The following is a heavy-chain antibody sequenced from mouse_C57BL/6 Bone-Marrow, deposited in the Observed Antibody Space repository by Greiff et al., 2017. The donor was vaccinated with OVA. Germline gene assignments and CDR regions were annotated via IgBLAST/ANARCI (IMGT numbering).Heavy chain of an antibody. J-gene: IGHJ1*03. Sequence: QVQLKESGAELVKPGASVKISCKASGYAFSSYWMNWVKQRPGKGLEWIGQIYPGDGDTNYNGKFKGKATLTADKSSSTAYMQLSSLTSEDSAVYFCARRYYYGSSYRYFDVWGTGTTVTVSS. D-gene: IGHD1-1*01. CDR3: ARRYYYGSSYRYFDV. CDR1: GYAFSSYW. CDR2: IYPGDGDT. V-gene: IGHV1-80*01.